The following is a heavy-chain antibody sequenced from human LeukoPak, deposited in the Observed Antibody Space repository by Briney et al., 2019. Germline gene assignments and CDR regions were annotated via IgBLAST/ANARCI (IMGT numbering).Heavy chain of an antibody. J-gene: IGHJ4*02. CDR2: ISGSGGST. CDR1: GFTFSSYA. CDR3: AKESRYYILTGYSPFDY. V-gene: IGHV3-23*01. Sequence: GGSLRLSCAASGFTFSSYAMSWVRQAPGKGLEWVSAISGSGGSTYCADSVKGRFTISRDNSKNTLYLQMNSLRAEDTAVYYCAKESRYYILTGYSPFDYWGQGTLVTVSS. D-gene: IGHD3-9*01.